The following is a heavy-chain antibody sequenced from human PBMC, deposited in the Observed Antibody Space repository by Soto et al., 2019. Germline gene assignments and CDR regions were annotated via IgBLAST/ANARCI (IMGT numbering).Heavy chain of an antibody. CDR1: GFTVGLNF. CDR3: ARENYYYGMDV. CDR2: INGGGTT. Sequence: GGSLRLSCAASGFTVGLNFMTWVRQAPGKGLEWVSVINGGGTTYYADSVKGRFSISRDDSKNTLYLQMNSLRAEDTAVYYCARENYYYGMDVWGQGTTVTVPS. V-gene: IGHV3-66*01. J-gene: IGHJ6*02.